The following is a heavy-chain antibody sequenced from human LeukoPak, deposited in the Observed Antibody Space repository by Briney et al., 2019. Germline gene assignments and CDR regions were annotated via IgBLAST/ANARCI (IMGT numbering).Heavy chain of an antibody. J-gene: IGHJ6*03. CDR2: INHSGST. CDR3: AGAATYQPFNYYYYYMDV. CDR1: GGSFSGYY. V-gene: IGHV4-34*01. Sequence: SETLSLTCAVYGGSFSGYYWSWIRQPPGKGLEWIGEINHSGSTNYNPSLKSRVTISVDTSKNQFSLKLSSVTAADTAVYYCAGAATYQPFNYYYYYMDVWGKGTTVTVSS. D-gene: IGHD2-2*01.